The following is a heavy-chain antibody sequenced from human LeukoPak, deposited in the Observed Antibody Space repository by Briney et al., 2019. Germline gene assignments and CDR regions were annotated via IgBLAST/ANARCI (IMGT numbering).Heavy chain of an antibody. Sequence: PGGSLRLSCAASGFTFSSYGMHWVRQAPGKGLEWVAVIWYDGSNKYYADSVKGRFTISRDNSKNTLYLQMNSLRAEDTAVYYCAKGPDYYDSSGYDYWGQGTLVTVSS. CDR3: AKGPDYYDSSGYDY. V-gene: IGHV3-33*06. D-gene: IGHD3-22*01. CDR2: IWYDGSNK. J-gene: IGHJ4*02. CDR1: GFTFSSYG.